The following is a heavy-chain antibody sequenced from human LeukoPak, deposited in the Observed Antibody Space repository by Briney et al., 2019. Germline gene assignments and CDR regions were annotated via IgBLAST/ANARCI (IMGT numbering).Heavy chain of an antibody. D-gene: IGHD4-17*01. CDR1: AGSISSSSYY. V-gene: IGHV4-39*07. Sequence: SETLSLTRNVSAGSISSSSYYWSWIRPPPGKGLEWGGSIYSSGITHYSPSLKSRVAISVDTSKNHFSLKLTSVSAADTAMYYCARDDYGDYCFDYWGQGTLVTVSS. CDR3: ARDDYGDYCFDY. J-gene: IGHJ4*02. CDR2: IYSSGIT.